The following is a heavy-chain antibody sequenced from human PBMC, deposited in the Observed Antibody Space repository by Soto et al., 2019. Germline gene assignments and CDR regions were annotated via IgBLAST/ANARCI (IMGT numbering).Heavy chain of an antibody. CDR3: TRDASRDGKARGWFDP. CDR1: GSTFRSFT. Sequence: RGSLRLSCPSSGSTFRSFTMSRVRQATGKGLDWVSTISRNSAYTYYADARRGRFTISRDNAKNSLRLHMXSMRAEDTAVYYCTRDASRDGKARGWFDPASLGTSVTVSS. CDR2: ISRNSAYT. J-gene: IGHJ5*02. D-gene: IGHD3-10*01. V-gene: IGHV3-21*01.